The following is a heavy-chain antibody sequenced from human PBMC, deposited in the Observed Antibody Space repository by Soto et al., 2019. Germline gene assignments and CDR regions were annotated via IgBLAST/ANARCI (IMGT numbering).Heavy chain of an antibody. V-gene: IGHV1-69*02. CDR2: IIPILGIA. CDR3: ASVIAAAEYYYMDV. Sequence: SVKVSCKASGGTFSSYTISWVRQAPGQGLEWMGRIIPILGIANYAQKFQGRVTITADKSTSTAYMELSSLRSEDTAVYYCASVIAAAEYYYMDVWGNGTTVTAP. CDR1: GGTFSSYT. D-gene: IGHD6-13*01. J-gene: IGHJ6*03.